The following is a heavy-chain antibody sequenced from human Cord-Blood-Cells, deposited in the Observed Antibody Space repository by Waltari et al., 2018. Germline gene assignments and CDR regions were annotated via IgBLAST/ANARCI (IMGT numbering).Heavy chain of an antibody. Sequence: QVQLVQSGAEVKKPGSSVKVSCKASGGTFSSYAISWVRQAPGQGLEWMGGIIPIFGKANYAQKFQGRVTITADESTSTAYMELSSLRSEDTAVYYCASWGGYDILSGYYAFDIWGQGTMVTVSS. CDR1: GGTFSSYA. J-gene: IGHJ3*02. CDR2: IIPIFGKA. V-gene: IGHV1-69*01. CDR3: ASWGGYDILSGYYAFDI. D-gene: IGHD3-9*01.